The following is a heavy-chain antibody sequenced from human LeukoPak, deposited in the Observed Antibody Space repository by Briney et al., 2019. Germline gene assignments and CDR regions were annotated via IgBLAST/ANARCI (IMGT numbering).Heavy chain of an antibody. CDR2: INQDGSEK. J-gene: IGHJ4*02. V-gene: IGHV3-7*01. CDR3: ARILGGYDYNDY. CDR1: GFTFSNYW. D-gene: IGHD5-12*01. Sequence: GGSLRLSCAASGFTFSNYWMSWVRQAPGKGLEWVASINQDGSEKSYVESVKGRFTIYRDNAKNSMYLQMNSLRVEDMAVYYCARILGGYDYNDYWGQGTLVTVSS.